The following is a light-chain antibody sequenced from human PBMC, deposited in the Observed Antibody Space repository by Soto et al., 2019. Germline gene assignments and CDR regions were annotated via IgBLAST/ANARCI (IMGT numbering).Light chain of an antibody. J-gene: IGLJ1*01. V-gene: IGLV1-40*01. CDR1: SSNIGAGYD. CDR3: QSYDSSLSGLV. Sequence: QSVLTQPPSVSGAPGQRVTISCTGSSSNIGAGYDVHWYQQLPGTAPKLLIYGNSNRPSGVSDRFSGSKSGTSASLASTGRQAEDESDYYCQSYDSSLSGLVFGTGTKLTVL. CDR2: GNS.